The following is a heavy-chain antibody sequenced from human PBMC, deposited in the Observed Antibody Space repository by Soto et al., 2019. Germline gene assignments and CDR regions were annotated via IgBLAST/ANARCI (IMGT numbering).Heavy chain of an antibody. CDR2: IYPGDSDT. J-gene: IGHJ6*02. V-gene: IGHV5-51*01. CDR1: GYSFTSYW. Sequence: GESLKISCKGSGYSFTSYWIGWVRQMPGKGLEWMGIIYPGDSDTRYSPSFQGQVTISADKSISTAYLQWSSLKASETAMYYCSTHGAAGGPSSLKWVQLGGYYYYYYGMDVWGQGTTVTVSS. CDR3: STHGAAGGPSSLKWVQLGGYYYYYYGMDV. D-gene: IGHD1-26*01.